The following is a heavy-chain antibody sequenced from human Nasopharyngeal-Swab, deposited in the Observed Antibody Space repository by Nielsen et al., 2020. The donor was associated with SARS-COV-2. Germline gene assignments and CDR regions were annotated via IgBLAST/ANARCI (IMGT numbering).Heavy chain of an antibody. CDR3: AKDLHSSSWPVGY. D-gene: IGHD6-6*01. Sequence: GESLKISCAASGFSFNSFAMSWVRQAPGKWLEWVSGISGGGDSTHYADSVKGRFTISRDNSKNTLHLQMNSLRVEDTGVYYCAKDLHSSSWPVGYWGQGTLVTVSS. J-gene: IGHJ4*02. V-gene: IGHV3-23*01. CDR1: GFSFNSFA. CDR2: ISGGGDST.